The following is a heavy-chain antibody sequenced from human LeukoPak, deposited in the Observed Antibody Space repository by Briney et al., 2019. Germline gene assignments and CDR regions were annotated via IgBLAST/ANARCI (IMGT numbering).Heavy chain of an antibody. D-gene: IGHD6-13*01. V-gene: IGHV1-18*01. Sequence: ASVKVSCKASGYTFTSYGISWVRQAPGQGLEWMGWISAYNGNTNYAQKLQGRVTMTTDKSTSTAYMELSSLRSEDTAVYYCAREGIEVAAAGTMWAFDIWGQGTMVTVSS. J-gene: IGHJ3*02. CDR1: GYTFTSYG. CDR2: ISAYNGNT. CDR3: AREGIEVAAAGTMWAFDI.